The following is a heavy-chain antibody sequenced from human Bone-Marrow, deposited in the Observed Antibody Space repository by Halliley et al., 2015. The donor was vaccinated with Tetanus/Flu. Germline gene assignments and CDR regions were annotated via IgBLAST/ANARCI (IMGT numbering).Heavy chain of an antibody. CDR3: ARSHGAYCSGGNCYSGLDY. D-gene: IGHD2-15*01. V-gene: IGHV4-59*01. Sequence: LRLSCTVSGGSISSYYWSWIRQPPGKGLEWIGYIYYSGSTNYNPSLKSRVTISLDTSKNQFSLKLSSVTAADTAVYYCARSHGAYCSGGNCYSGLDYWGQGTLVTVSS. J-gene: IGHJ4*02. CDR2: IYYSGST. CDR1: GGSISSYY.